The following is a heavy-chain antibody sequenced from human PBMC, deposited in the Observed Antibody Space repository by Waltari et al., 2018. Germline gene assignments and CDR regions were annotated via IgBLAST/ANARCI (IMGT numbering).Heavy chain of an antibody. D-gene: IGHD3-22*01. Sequence: QVQMVESGGGVVQPGGSLRLSCEASGFTLISYGLHWVRQTPGKGLDWVAFIRYDGSNKYYADSVKGRFTISRDNSENTLYLQMNSLRAEDTAVYYCAKDRPHYYDSSGYQYYFDYWGQGTLVTVSS. J-gene: IGHJ4*02. V-gene: IGHV3-30*02. CDR3: AKDRPHYYDSSGYQYYFDY. CDR1: GFTLISYG. CDR2: IRYDGSNK.